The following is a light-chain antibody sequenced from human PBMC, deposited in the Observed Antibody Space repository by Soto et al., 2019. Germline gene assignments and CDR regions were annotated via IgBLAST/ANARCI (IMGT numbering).Light chain of an antibody. Sequence: EKVMTQSPAALSVSPGERATLSCRASQSVNSNLAWYQQKPGQAPRLLLYGAPTRATGIPARFSGSASGTEFTLTISSLQSEDSAVYYCQQYNDWPLTFGGGTKVEIK. CDR3: QQYNDWPLT. CDR1: QSVNSN. V-gene: IGKV3-15*01. CDR2: GAP. J-gene: IGKJ4*01.